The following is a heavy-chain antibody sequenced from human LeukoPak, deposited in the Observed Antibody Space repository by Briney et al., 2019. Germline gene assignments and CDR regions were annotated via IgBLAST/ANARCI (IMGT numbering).Heavy chain of an antibody. Sequence: GGSLRLSCAASGFTFRDYYMSWIRQAPGKGLEWVSYISSRSSDIYYADSVKGRFTISRDNAKTSLYLQMNSLRAEDTAVYYCARVSGEGLPHDYWGQGTLVTVSS. CDR1: GFTFRDYY. CDR3: ARVSGEGLPHDY. D-gene: IGHD3-16*01. J-gene: IGHJ4*02. CDR2: ISSRSSDI. V-gene: IGHV3-11*01.